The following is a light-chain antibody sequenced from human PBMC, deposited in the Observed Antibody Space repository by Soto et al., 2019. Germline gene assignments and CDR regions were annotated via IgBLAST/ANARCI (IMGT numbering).Light chain of an antibody. CDR3: QSYDNWPLN. CDR1: QSISDN. Sequence: EIVMTQSPATLSVSPGESATLSCRASQSISDNLAWYQQKPGLAPRLLIYHTSTRATGVPARFSGSGSGTEFSLTISSLQSEDFAVYYCQSYDNWPLNCGGGTKVDIK. CDR2: HTS. J-gene: IGKJ4*01. V-gene: IGKV3-15*01.